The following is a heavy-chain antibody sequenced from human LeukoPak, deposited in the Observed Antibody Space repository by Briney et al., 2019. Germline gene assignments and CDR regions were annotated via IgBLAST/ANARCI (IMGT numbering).Heavy chain of an antibody. CDR2: MNPNSGNT. V-gene: IGHV1-8*01. CDR1: GYTFTSYD. D-gene: IGHD2-2*01. Sequence: ASVKVSCKASGYTFTSYDINWVRQATGQGLEWMGWMNPNSGNTGYAQKFQGRVTMTRNTSISTAYMELSSLRSEDTAVYYCARHPYCSSTSCYVDDYWGQGTLVTVSS. J-gene: IGHJ4*02. CDR3: ARHPYCSSTSCYVDDY.